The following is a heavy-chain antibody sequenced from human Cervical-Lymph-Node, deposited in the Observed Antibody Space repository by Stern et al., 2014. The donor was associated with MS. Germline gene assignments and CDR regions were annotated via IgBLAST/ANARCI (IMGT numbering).Heavy chain of an antibody. CDR1: GGSISSSSYY. CDR3: ARQQYSSGLGY. D-gene: IGHD6-19*01. CDR2: IYYSGST. J-gene: IGHJ4*02. Sequence: QLQLQESGPGLVKPSETLSLTCTVSGGSISSSSYYWGWIRQPPGKGLEWIGSIYYSGSTYYNPSLKSRVTLSVDTSKNQFSLKLSFVTAADTAVYYCARQQYSSGLGYWGQGTLVTVSS. V-gene: IGHV4-39*01.